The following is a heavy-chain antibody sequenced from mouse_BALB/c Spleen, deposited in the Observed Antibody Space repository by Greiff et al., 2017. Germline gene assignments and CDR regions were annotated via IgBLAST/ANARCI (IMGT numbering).Heavy chain of an antibody. CDR3: ARRDGYEGYYYTMDY. J-gene: IGHJ4*01. CDR1: GYTFTSYW. Sequence: QVHVKQSGAELAKPGASVKMSCKASGYTFTSYWMHWVKQRPGQGLEWIGYINPSTGYTEYNQKFKDKATLTADKSSSTAYMQLSSLTSEDSAVYYCARRDGYEGYYYTMDYWGQGTSVTVSS. D-gene: IGHD2-2*01. CDR2: INPSTGYT. V-gene: IGHV1-7*01.